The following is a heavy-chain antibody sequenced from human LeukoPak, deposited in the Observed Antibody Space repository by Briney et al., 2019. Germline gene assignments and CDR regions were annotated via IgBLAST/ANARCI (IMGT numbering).Heavy chain of an antibody. D-gene: IGHD5-18*01. V-gene: IGHV3-9*01. CDR1: GFTFDDYA. Sequence: GGSLRLSCAVSGFTFDDYAMHWVRQAPGKGLEWVSGISWNSGSIGYADSVKGRFTISRDNAKNSLYLQMNSLRAEDTALYYCAKVDGYSYGYFDYWGQGTLVTVSS. CDR3: AKVDGYSYGYFDY. J-gene: IGHJ4*02. CDR2: ISWNSGSI.